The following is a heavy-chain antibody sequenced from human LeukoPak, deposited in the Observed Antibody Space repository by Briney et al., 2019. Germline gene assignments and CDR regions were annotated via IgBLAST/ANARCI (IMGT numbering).Heavy chain of an antibody. CDR2: ISYDGSNK. V-gene: IGHV3-30*18. CDR3: AKVYYDFWSGYSSQEIDN. J-gene: IGHJ4*02. Sequence: GGSLRLSCAASGFTFSSYGMHWVRQAPGKGLEWVAVISYDGSNKYYADSVKGRFTISRDNSKNTLYLQMNSLRAEDTAVHYCAKVYYDFWSGYSSQEIDNWGQGTLVTVSS. CDR1: GFTFSSYG. D-gene: IGHD3-3*01.